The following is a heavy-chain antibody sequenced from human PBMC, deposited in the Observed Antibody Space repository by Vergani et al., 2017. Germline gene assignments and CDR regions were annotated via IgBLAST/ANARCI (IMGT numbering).Heavy chain of an antibody. CDR3: ARSRGYYVDSSGYIRFDP. V-gene: IGHV1-18*01. Sequence: QLVQSGAEVKKPGASVKISCKASGYTFSSYGISWVRQAPGQGLEWMGWISDYNGDTKYAQKHQGRATMTTETSTTTVYMELRSLRSDDTAVYYCARSRGYYVDSSGYIRFDPWGQGTLVTVSS. CDR2: ISDYNGDT. J-gene: IGHJ5*02. D-gene: IGHD3-22*01. CDR1: GYTFSSYG.